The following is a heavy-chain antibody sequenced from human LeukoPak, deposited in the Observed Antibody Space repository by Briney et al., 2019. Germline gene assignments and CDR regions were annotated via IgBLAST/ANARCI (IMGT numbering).Heavy chain of an antibody. CDR1: GFTFSSYA. CDR2: ISGSGGST. D-gene: IGHD3-3*01. J-gene: IGHJ4*02. V-gene: IGHV3-23*01. Sequence: PGGSLRLSCAASGFTFSSYAMSWVRQAPGKGLEWVSAISGSGGSTYYVDSVKGWFTISRDNSKNTLYLQMNSLRAEDTAVYYCAKDRTYYDPLEWSPPLDYWGQGTLVTVSS. CDR3: AKDRTYYDPLEWSPPLDY.